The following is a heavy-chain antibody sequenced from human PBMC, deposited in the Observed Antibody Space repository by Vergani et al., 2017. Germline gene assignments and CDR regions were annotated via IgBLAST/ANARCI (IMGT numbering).Heavy chain of an antibody. J-gene: IGHJ4*02. Sequence: EVQLVESGGGLVQPGGSLRLSCAASGFTVSSNYMSWVRQAPGKGLEWVSSISSSSSYIYYADSVKGRFTISRDNSKNTLYLQMNSLRAEDTAVYYCAKDRKGSGSYVGVFDYWGQGTLVTVSS. CDR2: ISSSSSYI. V-gene: IGHV3-21*04. CDR3: AKDRKGSGSYVGVFDY. D-gene: IGHD3-10*01. CDR1: GFTVSSNY.